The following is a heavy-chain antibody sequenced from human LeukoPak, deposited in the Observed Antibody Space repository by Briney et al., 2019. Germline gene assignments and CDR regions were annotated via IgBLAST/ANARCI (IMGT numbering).Heavy chain of an antibody. J-gene: IGHJ4*02. V-gene: IGHV3-30*02. CDR3: AKDVNSGWSYFDY. D-gene: IGHD6-19*01. Sequence: GGSLRLSCAASGFIFSNYSMHWVRQAPGKGLEWVAFIRYDGSNEYSADSVTGRVTISRDNSKNTLYLQMNSLRAEDTAVYYCAKDVNSGWSYFDYWGQGTLVTVSS. CDR2: IRYDGSNE. CDR1: GFIFSNYS.